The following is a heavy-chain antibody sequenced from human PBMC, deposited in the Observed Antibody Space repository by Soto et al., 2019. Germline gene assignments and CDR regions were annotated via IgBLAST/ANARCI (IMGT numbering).Heavy chain of an antibody. CDR1: GFTVSSNY. J-gene: IGHJ5*02. V-gene: IGHV3-66*01. CDR2: IYSGGTT. Sequence: EVQLVESGGGLVQPGGSLRLSCAASGFTVSSNYMSWVRQAPGRGLEWVSVIYSGGTTYYADSVKGRFTISRDNSKNTMYLQMNSLRAEDTAVYYCARNGDSSAYRGWFDHWGQGTLVTVSS. D-gene: IGHD3-22*01. CDR3: ARNGDSSAYRGWFDH.